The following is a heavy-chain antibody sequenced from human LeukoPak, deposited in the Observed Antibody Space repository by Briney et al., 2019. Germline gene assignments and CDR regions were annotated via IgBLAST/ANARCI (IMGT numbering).Heavy chain of an antibody. D-gene: IGHD4-23*01. J-gene: IGHJ4*02. CDR3: AKVHGTLTVESPFDY. Sequence: SGGSLRLSCAASGFTFSDYYMSWIRQAPGKGLEWVSYISSSGSTIYYADSVKGRFTISRDNAKNSLYPQMNSLRAEDTAVYYCAKVHGTLTVESPFDYWGQGTLVTVSS. CDR2: ISSSGSTI. CDR1: GFTFSDYY. V-gene: IGHV3-11*04.